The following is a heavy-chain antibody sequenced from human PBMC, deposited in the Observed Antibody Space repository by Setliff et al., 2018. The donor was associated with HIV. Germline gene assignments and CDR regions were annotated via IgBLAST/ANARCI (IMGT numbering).Heavy chain of an antibody. CDR1: GYTFTSYG. J-gene: IGHJ6*03. Sequence: GASVKVSCKASGYTFTSYGISWVRQAPGQGLEWMGWISAYNGNTNYAQKLQGRVTMTTDTSTSTAYMELRSLRSDGTAVYYCARAQYSSSWNYYYYYMDVWGKGTTVTVSS. D-gene: IGHD6-13*01. CDR2: ISAYNGNT. V-gene: IGHV1-18*01. CDR3: ARAQYSSSWNYYYYYMDV.